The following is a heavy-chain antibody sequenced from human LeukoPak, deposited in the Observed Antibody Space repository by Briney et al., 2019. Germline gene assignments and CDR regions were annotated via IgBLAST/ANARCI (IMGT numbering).Heavy chain of an antibody. V-gene: IGHV4-34*01. CDR1: GGSFSGYY. Sequence: SETLSLTCAVYGGSFSGYYWSWIRQPPGKGLEWIGEINHSGSTNYSPSLKSRVTISVDTSKNQFSLKLSSVTAADTAVYYCARDPIHNWNDSGDYWGQGTLVTVSS. D-gene: IGHD1-1*01. J-gene: IGHJ4*02. CDR3: ARDPIHNWNDSGDY. CDR2: INHSGST.